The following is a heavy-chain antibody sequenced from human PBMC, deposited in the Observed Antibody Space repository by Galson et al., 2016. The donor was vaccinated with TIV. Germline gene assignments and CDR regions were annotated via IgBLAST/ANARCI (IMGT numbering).Heavy chain of an antibody. CDR1: GFTFRSYA. V-gene: IGHV3-66*02. Sequence: SLRLSCAASGFTFRSYAMSWVRQAPGKGLEWVSVIYSDGNAYYADSVRGRFTISGDNSKDTLYLQMNSLRREDTAVYYCVRETVWGQGTTVTVSS. CDR2: IYSDGNA. J-gene: IGHJ6*02. CDR3: VRETV.